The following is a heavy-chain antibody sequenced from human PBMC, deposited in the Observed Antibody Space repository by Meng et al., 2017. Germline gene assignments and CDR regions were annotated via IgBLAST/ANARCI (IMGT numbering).Heavy chain of an antibody. CDR2: IRSRPNIYAT. D-gene: IGHD1-20*01. CDR1: GVSFSGSD. V-gene: IGHV3-73*02. CDR3: TIYITGHF. Sequence: EGQLVAAGVGVVQPGGSLKLSCAVSGVSFSGSDIHWVRQASGKGLEWVGRIRSRPNIYATAYAASVRGRFTISRDDSKNTAYLQMNSLKTEDTAVYYCTIYITGHFWGQGTLVTVSS. J-gene: IGHJ4*03.